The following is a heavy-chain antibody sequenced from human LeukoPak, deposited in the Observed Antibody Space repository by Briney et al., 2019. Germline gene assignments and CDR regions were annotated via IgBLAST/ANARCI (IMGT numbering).Heavy chain of an antibody. Sequence: TSETLSLTCTVSGGSISSYYWSWIRQPPGKGLEWIGYIYYSGSTNYNPSLKSRVTISVDTCKNQFSLKLSSVTAADTAVYYCARGPPGIAVATLGFDPWGQGTLVTVSS. V-gene: IGHV4-59*08. J-gene: IGHJ5*02. CDR1: GGSISSYY. CDR2: IYYSGST. D-gene: IGHD6-19*01. CDR3: ARGPPGIAVATLGFDP.